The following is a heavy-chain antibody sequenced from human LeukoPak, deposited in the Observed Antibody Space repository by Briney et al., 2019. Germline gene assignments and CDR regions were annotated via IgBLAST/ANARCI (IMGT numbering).Heavy chain of an antibody. CDR1: GGSISSSSYY. J-gene: IGHJ6*03. Sequence: PSETLSLTCTVSGGSISSSSYYWGWIRQPPGKGLEWIGSIYYSGSTYYNPSLKSRVTISVDTSKNQFSLKLSSVTAADTAVYYCARVPRSSISGSWYVPHYYYYMDVWGKGTTVTVSS. CDR2: IYYSGST. V-gene: IGHV4-39*07. D-gene: IGHD6-13*01. CDR3: ARVPRSSISGSWYVPHYYYYMDV.